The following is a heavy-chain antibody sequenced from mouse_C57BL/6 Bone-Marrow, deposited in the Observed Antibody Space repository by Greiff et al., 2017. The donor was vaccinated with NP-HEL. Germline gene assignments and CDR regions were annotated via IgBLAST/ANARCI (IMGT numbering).Heavy chain of an antibody. CDR3: SPPIPPVLSSSLAF. V-gene: IGHV2-3*01. D-gene: IGHD1-1*01. Sequence: VKLMESGPGLVAPSQSLSITGNGSGGAVTSDGGSGDRQPPGKGREWRGGIWGDGSKNYHAALISRLSISKDNSKSKVVLKLNSLQTADTATYYCSPPIPPVLSSSLAFWRQRSSVTVSS. CDR1: GGAVTSDG. CDR2: IWGDGSK. J-gene: IGHJ4*01.